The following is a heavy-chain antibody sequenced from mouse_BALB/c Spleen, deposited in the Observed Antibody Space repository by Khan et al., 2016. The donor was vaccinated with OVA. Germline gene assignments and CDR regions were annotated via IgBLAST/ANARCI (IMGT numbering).Heavy chain of an antibody. CDR3: ARWDNYDVDGFAY. Sequence: QVQLKESGPGLVAPSQSLSITCTVSGFSLSNYGVHWVRQPPGKGLEWLGVIWTGRITNNNSALLSRLSISKDNSYSHAFLKMNNLQTDDTAIYYCARWDNYDVDGFAYWGQGTLVTVSA. D-gene: IGHD2-12*01. V-gene: IGHV2-9*02. CDR2: IWTGRIT. CDR1: GFSLSNYG. J-gene: IGHJ3*01.